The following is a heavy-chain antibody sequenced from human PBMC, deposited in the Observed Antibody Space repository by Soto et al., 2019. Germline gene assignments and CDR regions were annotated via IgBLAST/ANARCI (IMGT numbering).Heavy chain of an antibody. V-gene: IGHV4-34*01. CDR1: GGSFSGYY. J-gene: IGHJ4*02. CDR2: INHSGST. CDR3: ARGDNVDTAMVLPFDY. D-gene: IGHD5-18*01. Sequence: SETLSLTCAVYGGSFSGYYWSWIRQPPGKGLEWIGEINHSGSTNYNPSLKSRVTISVDTSKNQFSLKLSSVTAADTAVYYCARGDNVDTAMVLPFDYWGQGTLVTVSS.